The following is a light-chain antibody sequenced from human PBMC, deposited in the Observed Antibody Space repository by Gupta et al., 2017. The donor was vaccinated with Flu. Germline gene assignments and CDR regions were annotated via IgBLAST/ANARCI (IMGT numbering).Light chain of an antibody. V-gene: IGLV2-14*01. J-gene: IGLJ3*02. CDR1: SSDVGAYDS. Sequence: HSALTQPASMSGSPGQSITISCAGTSSDVGAYDSVSWYQHRPGKAPKLMIYAVTNRPSGISNRFSGSKSGNTASLTISGLQAEDEADYYCGSYTRTITPWVFGGGTKVTVL. CDR2: AVT. CDR3: GSYTRTITPWV.